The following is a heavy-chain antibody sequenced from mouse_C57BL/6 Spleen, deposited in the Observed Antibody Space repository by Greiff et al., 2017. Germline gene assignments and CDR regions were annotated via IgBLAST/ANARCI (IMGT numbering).Heavy chain of an antibody. D-gene: IGHD2-4*01. J-gene: IGHJ4*01. CDR3: ATNYDYDYYAMDY. CDR2: ISSGSSTI. V-gene: IGHV5-17*01. Sequence: EVKLMESGGGLVKPGGSLKLSCAASGFTFSDYGMHWVRQAPEKGLEWVAYISSGSSTIYYADTVKGRFTISRDNAKNTLFLQMTSLRSEDTAMYYCATNYDYDYYAMDYWGQGTSVTVSS. CDR1: GFTFSDYG.